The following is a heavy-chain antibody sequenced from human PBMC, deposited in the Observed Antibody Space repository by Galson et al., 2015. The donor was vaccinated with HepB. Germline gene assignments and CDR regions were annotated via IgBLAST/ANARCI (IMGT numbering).Heavy chain of an antibody. V-gene: IGHV3-21*01. CDR1: GFTFSSYS. J-gene: IGHJ4*02. CDR2: ISSSSSYI. CDR3: ARVYSSNILAGETFDY. D-gene: IGHD6-13*01. Sequence: SLRLSCAASGFTFSSYSMNWVRQAPGKGLEWVSSISSSSSYIYYADSVKGRFTISRDNAKNSLYLQMNSLRAEDTAVYYCARVYSSNILAGETFDYWGQGTLVTVSS.